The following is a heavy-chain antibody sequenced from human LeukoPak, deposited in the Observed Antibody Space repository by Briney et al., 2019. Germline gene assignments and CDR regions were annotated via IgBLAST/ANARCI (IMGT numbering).Heavy chain of an antibody. J-gene: IGHJ4*02. Sequence: GGSLRLSCAASGLTFSSYWMSWVRQAPGKGLEWVANIKQDGSEKYYVDSVKGRFTISRDNAKNSLYLQMSSLRAEDTAVYYCAKDERNWNYNLASQTYDWGQGTLVTVSS. CDR3: AKDERNWNYNLASQTYD. D-gene: IGHD1-7*01. V-gene: IGHV3-7*03. CDR2: IKQDGSEK. CDR1: GLTFSSYW.